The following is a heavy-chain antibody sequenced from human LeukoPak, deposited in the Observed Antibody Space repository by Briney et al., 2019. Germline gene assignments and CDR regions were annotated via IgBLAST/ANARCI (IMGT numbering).Heavy chain of an antibody. D-gene: IGHD6-13*01. CDR2: INPNSGGT. CDR1: GYTFTGYY. V-gene: IGHV1-2*02. J-gene: IGHJ4*02. Sequence: ASVKVSCKASGYTFTGYYMHWVRQAPGQGLEWMGWINPNSGGTNYAQKFQGRVTMTRDTSISTAYMELSRLRSDDTAVYYCAKPDSSSWYVFADWGQGSLVTVSS. CDR3: AKPDSSSWYVFAD.